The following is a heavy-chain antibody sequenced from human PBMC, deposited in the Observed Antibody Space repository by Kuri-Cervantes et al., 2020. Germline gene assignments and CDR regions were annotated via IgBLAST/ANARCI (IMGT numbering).Heavy chain of an antibody. V-gene: IGHV4-4*07. CDR1: GGSISSYY. D-gene: IGHD6-19*01. CDR2: IYTSGST. J-gene: IGHJ6*02. Sequence: SETLSLTCTVSGGSISSYYWSWIRQPAGKGLEWIGRIYTSGSTNYNPSPKSRVTMSVDTSKNQFSLKLSSVTAADTAVYYCARRNQVYSSGWYGSASSSMDVWGQGTTVTVSS. CDR3: ARRNQVYSSGWYGSASSSMDV.